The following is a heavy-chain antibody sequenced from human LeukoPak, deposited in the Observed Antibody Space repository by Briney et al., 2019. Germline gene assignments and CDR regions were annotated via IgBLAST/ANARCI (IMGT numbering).Heavy chain of an antibody. J-gene: IGHJ5*02. V-gene: IGHV1-8*01. CDR3: ARVHYGDSRFDP. Sequence: ASVKVSCKASGYTFTSYDINWVRQATGQGLEWMGWMNPNSGNTGYAQKFQGRVTITRNTSISTAYMELSSLRSEDTAVYYCARVHYGDSRFDPWGQGTLVTVSS. CDR1: GYTFTSYD. D-gene: IGHD4-17*01. CDR2: MNPNSGNT.